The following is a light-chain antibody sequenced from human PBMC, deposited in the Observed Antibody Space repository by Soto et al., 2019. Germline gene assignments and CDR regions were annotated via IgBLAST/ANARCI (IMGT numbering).Light chain of an antibody. CDR1: QSVSSSY. CDR3: KQYGSSPLT. Sequence: EIVLTQSPGTLSLSPGERATLSCRASQSVSSSYLAWYQQKPGQAPWLLIYGASSRATGIPDRFSGSGSGTDFTLTISRLEPEDFAVYYCKQYGSSPLTFGGGTKVEIK. CDR2: GAS. V-gene: IGKV3-20*01. J-gene: IGKJ4*01.